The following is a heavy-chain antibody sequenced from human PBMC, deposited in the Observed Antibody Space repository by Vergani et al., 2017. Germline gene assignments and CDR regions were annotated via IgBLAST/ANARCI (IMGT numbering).Heavy chain of an antibody. D-gene: IGHD3-10*01. J-gene: IGHJ6*02. CDR2: IFSNDEK. CDR3: ARIRITMVRGVYYYGMDV. V-gene: IGHV2-26*01. CDR1: GFSLSNARMG. Sequence: QVTLKESGPVLVKLTETLTLTCTVPGFSLSNARMGVSWIRQPPGKALEWLAHIFSNDEKSYSTSLKSRLTISKDASKSQVVLTMTNMDPVDTATYYCARIRITMVRGVYYYGMDVWGQGTTVTVSS.